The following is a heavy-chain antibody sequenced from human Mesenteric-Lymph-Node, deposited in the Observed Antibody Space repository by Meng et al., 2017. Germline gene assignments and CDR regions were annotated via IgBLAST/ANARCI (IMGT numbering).Heavy chain of an antibody. D-gene: IGHD6-13*01. Sequence: GESLKISCAASGFTFDDFAMHWLRQSPGKGLEWVSLISWDGGSTYYADSVKGRFTISRDNSKNSLYLQMNSLRAEDTALYYCAKDGPAQLVLNEVPDYWGQGTRVTGSS. J-gene: IGHJ4*02. V-gene: IGHV3-43D*03. CDR2: ISWDGGST. CDR1: GFTFDDFA. CDR3: AKDGPAQLVLNEVPDY.